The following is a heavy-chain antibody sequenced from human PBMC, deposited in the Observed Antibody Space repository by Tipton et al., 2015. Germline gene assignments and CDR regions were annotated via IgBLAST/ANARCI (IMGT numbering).Heavy chain of an antibody. V-gene: IGHV3-23*01. D-gene: IGHD4-17*01. CDR1: GFTLSDYA. CDR3: AREGYGDSAFDF. Sequence: GSLRLSCVASGFTLSDYAMSWVRQAPGKGLEWVSGISGGGVRTHHADSVKGRFTISRDNSKNTLYLQMSSPRVEDTAVYYCAREGYGDSAFDFWGQGTLVTVSS. J-gene: IGHJ4*02. CDR2: ISGGGVRT.